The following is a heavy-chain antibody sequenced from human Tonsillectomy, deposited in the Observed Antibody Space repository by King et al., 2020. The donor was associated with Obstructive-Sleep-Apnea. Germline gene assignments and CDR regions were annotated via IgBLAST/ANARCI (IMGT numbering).Heavy chain of an antibody. CDR3: ARGQVVVVPAAMRVTNWFDP. CDR2: INHSGST. D-gene: IGHD2-2*01. CDR1: GGSFSGYY. V-gene: IGHV4-34*01. Sequence: VQLPQWGAGLLKPSETLSLTCAVYGGSFSGYYWSWIRQPPGKGLEWIGEINHSGSTNYNPSLKSRVTISVDTSKNQFSLKLSSVTAADTAVYYCARGQVVVVPAAMRVTNWFDPWGQGTLVTVSS. J-gene: IGHJ5*02.